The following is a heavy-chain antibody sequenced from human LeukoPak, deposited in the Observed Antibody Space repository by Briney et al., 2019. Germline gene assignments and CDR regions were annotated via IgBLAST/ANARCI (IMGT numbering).Heavy chain of an antibody. CDR1: GFTFSSYA. J-gene: IGHJ4*02. Sequence: GGSLRLSCAASGFTFSSYAMHWVRQAPGQGLEWVAVISYDGSNKYYAASVKGRFTISRDNAKNTLYLQMNSLRAEDTAVYYCARRQGYSSGWYYFDYWGQGTLVTVSS. CDR2: ISYDGSNK. D-gene: IGHD6-19*01. V-gene: IGHV3-30-3*01. CDR3: ARRQGYSSGWYYFDY.